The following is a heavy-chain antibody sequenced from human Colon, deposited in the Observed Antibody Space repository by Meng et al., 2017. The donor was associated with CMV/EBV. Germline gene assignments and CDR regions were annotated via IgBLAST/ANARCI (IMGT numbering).Heavy chain of an antibody. CDR2: MSGSGFTI. J-gene: IGHJ4*02. CDR3: ARDSSDFSTTHAYTNFLDY. D-gene: IGHD2/OR15-2a*01. CDR1: GFTFGQYE. V-gene: IGHV3-48*03. Sequence: GGSLRLSCTASGFTFGQYELNWVRQAPGKGLEWLAHMSGSGFTIFYANSVKGRFTISRDNAKSYLYLQMNSLTVEDTALYFCARDSSDFSTTHAYTNFLDYWGQGTPVTVSS.